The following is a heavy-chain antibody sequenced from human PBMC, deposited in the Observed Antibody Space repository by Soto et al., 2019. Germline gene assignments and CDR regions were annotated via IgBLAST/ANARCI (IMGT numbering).Heavy chain of an antibody. J-gene: IGHJ5*02. D-gene: IGHD6-6*01. CDR3: ARDGTRGSSSSGFWFDP. V-gene: IGHV3-30-3*01. CDR1: GFTFSSYA. Sequence: GGSLRLSCAASGFTFSSYAMHWVRQAPGKGLEWVAVISYDGSNKYYADSVKGRFTISRDNSKNTLYLQMNSLRAEDTAVYYCARDGTRGSSSSGFWFDPWGQGTLVTVSS. CDR2: ISYDGSNK.